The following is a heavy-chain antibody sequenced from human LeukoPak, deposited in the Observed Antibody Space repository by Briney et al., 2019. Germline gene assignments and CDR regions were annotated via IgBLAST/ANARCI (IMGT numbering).Heavy chain of an antibody. CDR1: GFTFSTYA. CDR2: ISYDGSNK. D-gene: IGHD5-12*01. J-gene: IGHJ3*02. V-gene: IGHV3-30-3*01. CDR3: ARVIVATNTFDAFDI. Sequence: PGGSLRLSCAASGFTFSTYATHWVRQAPGKGLEWVAVISYDGSNKYYADSVKGRFTISRDNSKNTLYLQMNSLTAEDTAVYYCARVIVATNTFDAFDIWGQGTLVTVSS.